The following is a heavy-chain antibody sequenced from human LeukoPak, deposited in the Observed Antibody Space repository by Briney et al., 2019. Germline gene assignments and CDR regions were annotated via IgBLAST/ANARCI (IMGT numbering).Heavy chain of an antibody. Sequence: GRSLGLSCAASGFTFSSYGMHWVRQAPGKGLEWVAVIWYDGSNKYYADSVKGRFTISRDNSKNTLYLQMNSLRAEDTAVYYCARDGSGLDYWGQGTLVTVSS. V-gene: IGHV3-33*01. D-gene: IGHD1-14*01. CDR1: GFTFSSYG. J-gene: IGHJ4*02. CDR2: IWYDGSNK. CDR3: ARDGSGLDY.